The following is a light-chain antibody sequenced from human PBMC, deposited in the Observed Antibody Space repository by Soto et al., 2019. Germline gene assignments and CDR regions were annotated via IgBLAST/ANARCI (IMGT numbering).Light chain of an antibody. CDR3: QHYKMYSPWT. V-gene: IGKV1-5*01. J-gene: IGKJ1*01. Sequence: DIRMTQSPSTVSADVVDVFTITCRAIQSITTCLACYQQRPGKAPKLLIYDVSSLQSGVPSRFSGSGSGTEFTLTISSLQPDDFATYYCQHYKMYSPWTFGQGTKVDIK. CDR1: QSITTC. CDR2: DVS.